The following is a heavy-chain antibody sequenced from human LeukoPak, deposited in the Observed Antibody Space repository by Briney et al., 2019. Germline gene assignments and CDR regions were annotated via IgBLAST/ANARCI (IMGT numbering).Heavy chain of an antibody. J-gene: IGHJ4*02. CDR3: ARPAKGYCSSTSCYGGSYFDY. CDR1: GYIFTSYW. D-gene: IGHD2-2*01. Sequence: GESLKISCKGSGYIFTSYWIGWVRQMPGKGLEWMGIIYPGDSDTRYSPSFQGQVTISADKSISTAYLQWSSLKASDTAMYYCARPAKGYCSSTSCYGGSYFDYWGQGTLVTVSS. V-gene: IGHV5-51*01. CDR2: IYPGDSDT.